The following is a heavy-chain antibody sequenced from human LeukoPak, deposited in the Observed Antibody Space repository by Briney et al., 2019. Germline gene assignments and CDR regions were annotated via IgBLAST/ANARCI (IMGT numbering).Heavy chain of an antibody. Sequence: PGGSLRLSCAASGFTFDDYGMSWVRQAPGKGLEWVSGINWNGGSTGYADSVKGRFTISRDNAKNSLYLQMNSLRAEDTALYYCARALSITGMTDAFDIWGQGQWSPSLQ. CDR1: GFTFDDYG. V-gene: IGHV3-20*04. CDR3: ARALSITGMTDAFDI. D-gene: IGHD1-20*01. J-gene: IGHJ3*02. CDR2: INWNGGST.